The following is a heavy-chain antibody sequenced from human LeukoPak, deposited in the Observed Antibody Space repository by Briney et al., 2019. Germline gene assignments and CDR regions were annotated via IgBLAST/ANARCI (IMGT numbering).Heavy chain of an antibody. Sequence: ASVKVSRKASGGTFSSYAISWVRQAPGQGLEWMGGISAYNGNTNYAQKLQGRVTMTTDTSTSTAYLELRSLRSDDTAVYYCARASSGYHAFDIWGQGTMVTVSS. D-gene: IGHD3-22*01. V-gene: IGHV1-18*01. CDR2: ISAYNGNT. CDR1: GGTFSSYA. CDR3: ARASSGYHAFDI. J-gene: IGHJ3*02.